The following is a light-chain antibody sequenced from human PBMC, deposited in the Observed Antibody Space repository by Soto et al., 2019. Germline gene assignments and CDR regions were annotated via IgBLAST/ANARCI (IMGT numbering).Light chain of an antibody. CDR2: DAS. J-gene: IGKJ4*01. CDR1: QDISNY. V-gene: IGKV1-33*01. Sequence: DIQMTQSPSSLSVSVGDRVTITCQASQDISNYLNWYQQKPGKAPKLLIYDASNLETGVPSRFSGSGSGTDFTFTISSLQPEDIATYYCQQYDNLPLTFGGGTKVDIK. CDR3: QQYDNLPLT.